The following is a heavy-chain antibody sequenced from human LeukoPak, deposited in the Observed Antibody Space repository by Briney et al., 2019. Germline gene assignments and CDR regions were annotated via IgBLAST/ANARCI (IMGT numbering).Heavy chain of an antibody. CDR1: GFTFSYYG. J-gene: IGHJ6*02. CDR2: MRYGGDNT. CDR3: ARVWDYGMDV. D-gene: IGHD3-16*01. Sequence: GGSLRLSCAASGFTFSYYGMHWVRQAPGKGLEWVAFMRYGGDNTFYADSVKGRFTISRDNAKNSLYLQMNSLRAEDTAVYYCARVWDYGMDVWGQGTTVTVSS. V-gene: IGHV3-30*02.